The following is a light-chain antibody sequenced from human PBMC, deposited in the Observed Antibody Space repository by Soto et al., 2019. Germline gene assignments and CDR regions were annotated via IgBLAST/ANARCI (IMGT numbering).Light chain of an antibody. CDR1: QSVSSY. CDR2: DAS. CDR3: QQRSNWPPS. J-gene: IGKJ5*01. V-gene: IGKV3-11*01. Sequence: EIVLTQSPATLSLSPGDRSTLSCRASQSVSSYLAWYQQKPGQAPRLLIYDASNRATGIPARFSGSGSGTDFTLTISSLEPEDFEVYYCQQRSNWPPSFGQGTRLEIK.